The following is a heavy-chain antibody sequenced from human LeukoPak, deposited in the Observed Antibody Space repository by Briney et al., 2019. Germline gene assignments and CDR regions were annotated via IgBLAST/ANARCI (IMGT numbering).Heavy chain of an antibody. V-gene: IGHV4-59*01. CDR1: GGSISSYY. Sequence: SQTLSLTCTVSGGSISSYYWSWIRQPPGKGLEWIGYIYYSGSTNYNPSLKSRVTISVDTSKNQFSLKLSSVTAADTAVYYCARDRVAVAGKVHWFDPWGQGTLVTVSS. CDR3: ARDRVAVAGKVHWFDP. J-gene: IGHJ5*02. D-gene: IGHD6-19*01. CDR2: IYYSGST.